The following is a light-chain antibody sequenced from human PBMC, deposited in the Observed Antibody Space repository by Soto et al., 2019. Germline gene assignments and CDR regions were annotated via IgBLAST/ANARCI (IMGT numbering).Light chain of an antibody. CDR3: QQYGRGIFT. CDR2: GAS. Sequence: EIVLTQSPGTLSLSPGERATLSCRASQSVSSSYLAWYQQKPGQAPRFLIYGASSRATGIPDRFSGSGSGTDFTLTISRLEPEDFAVYYCQQYGRGIFTFGPGTKVDIK. V-gene: IGKV3-20*01. CDR1: QSVSSSY. J-gene: IGKJ3*01.